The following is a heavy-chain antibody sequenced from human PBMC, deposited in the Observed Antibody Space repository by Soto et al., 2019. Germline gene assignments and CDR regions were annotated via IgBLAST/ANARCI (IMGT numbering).Heavy chain of an antibody. J-gene: IGHJ4*02. CDR2: IIPILGIA. Sequence: ASVKVSCKASGGTFSSYTISWVRQAPGQGLEWMGRIIPILGIANYAQKFQGRVTITADKSTSTAYMELSSLRSEDTAVYYCARDLEGYFDYWGQGTLVTVSS. CDR3: ARDLEGYFDY. D-gene: IGHD1-1*01. CDR1: GGTFSSYT. V-gene: IGHV1-69*04.